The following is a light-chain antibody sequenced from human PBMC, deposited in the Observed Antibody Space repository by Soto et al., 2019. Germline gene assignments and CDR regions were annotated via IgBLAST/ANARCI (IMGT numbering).Light chain of an antibody. Sequence: DIVLTQSPAILSVSPVDTATLSCTASQTVSNYLTWDQQKPGQAPRLLIYDTSKRAAGIPARFSGGGSGTEFTLTITSLQSEDFAVYWCQQYNNWPLTFGPGTRLEIK. CDR3: QQYNNWPLT. V-gene: IGKV3-11*01. J-gene: IGKJ5*01. CDR2: DTS. CDR1: QTVSNY.